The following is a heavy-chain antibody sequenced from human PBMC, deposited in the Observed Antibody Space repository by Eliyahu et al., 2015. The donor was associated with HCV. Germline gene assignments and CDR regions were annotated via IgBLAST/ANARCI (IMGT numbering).Heavy chain of an antibody. J-gene: IGHJ4*02. V-gene: IGHV4-34*01. CDR3: ARGRRSGSYYAAEGTRRYDY. CDR1: GGSFSGYY. D-gene: IGHD1-26*01. Sequence: QVQLQQWGAGLLKPSETLSLTCAVYGGSFSGYYWSWIRQPPGKGLEWIGEINHSGSTNYNPSLKSRVTISVDTSKNQFSLKLSSVTAADTAVYYCARGRRSGSYYAAEGTRRYDYWGQGTLVTVSS. CDR2: INHSGST.